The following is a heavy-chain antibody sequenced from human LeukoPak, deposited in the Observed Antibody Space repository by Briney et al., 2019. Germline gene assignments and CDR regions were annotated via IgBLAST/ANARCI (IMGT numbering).Heavy chain of an antibody. CDR2: ISRTSGNI. D-gene: IGHD6-19*01. V-gene: IGHV3-21*01. CDR3: ATEFLGAVAETGDY. J-gene: IGHJ4*02. CDR1: GFPFSSYA. Sequence: PGESLRLSCAASGFPFSSYAMNWVRQAPGKGLEWVSSISRTSGNIYYADSVKGRFTISRDNAKNSLYLQMNSLRAEDTAVYYCATEFLGAVAETGDYWGQGTLVTVSS.